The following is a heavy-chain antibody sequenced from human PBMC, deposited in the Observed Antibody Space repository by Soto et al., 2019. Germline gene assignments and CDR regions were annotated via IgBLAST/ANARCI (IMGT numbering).Heavy chain of an antibody. V-gene: IGHV3-9*01. D-gene: IGHD4-17*01. CDR2: ISWHSAGV. Sequence: LRLSCAASGFSFDDYAMHWVRQAPGKGLEWVAGISWHSAGVGYADSVKGRFTISRDNAKNSLFLQMTSLRAEDTALYYCAKNIGPTVTTRDDYFDYWGQGTPVTVSS. CDR1: GFSFDDYA. J-gene: IGHJ4*02. CDR3: AKNIGPTVTTRDDYFDY.